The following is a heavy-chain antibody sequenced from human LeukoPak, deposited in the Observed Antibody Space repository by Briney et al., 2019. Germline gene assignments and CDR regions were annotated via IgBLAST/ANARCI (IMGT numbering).Heavy chain of an antibody. Sequence: PSETLSPTCTVSGGSISSYCWSWIRQPPGKGLEWIGRIYGTGTITYNPSLKSRVTMSVDTSKNQFSLKLSSVTAADTAMYFCARLGYGNFDYWGQGTLVTVSS. CDR2: IYGTGTI. J-gene: IGHJ4*02. CDR1: GGSISSYC. V-gene: IGHV4-4*07. CDR3: ARLGYGNFDY. D-gene: IGHD4-17*01.